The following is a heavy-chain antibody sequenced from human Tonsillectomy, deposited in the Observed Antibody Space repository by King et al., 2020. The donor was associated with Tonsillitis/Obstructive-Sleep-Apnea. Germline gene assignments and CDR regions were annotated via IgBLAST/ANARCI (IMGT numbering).Heavy chain of an antibody. J-gene: IGHJ3*02. Sequence: QLVQSGAEVKKPGASVKVSCKASGYTFTSYGISWVRQAPGQGLEWMGWISAYNGNTNYAQKLQGRVTMTTDTSTSTAYMELRSLRSDDTAVYYCARDTHYDDSSGYYYEKGAFDIWGQGTMVTVSS. D-gene: IGHD3-22*01. CDR2: ISAYNGNT. CDR3: ARDTHYDDSSGYYYEKGAFDI. V-gene: IGHV1-18*01. CDR1: GYTFTSYG.